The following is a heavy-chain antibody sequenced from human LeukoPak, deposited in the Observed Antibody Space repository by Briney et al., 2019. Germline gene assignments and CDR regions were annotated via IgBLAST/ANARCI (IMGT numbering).Heavy chain of an antibody. CDR1: GFTFDDYG. Sequence: GGSLRLSCAASGFTFDDYGMSWVRQAPGKGLEWVSGINWNGGSTGYADSVKGRFTISRDNAKNSLYLQMNSLRAEDTSLYYCARFVYYDFWSVNGDYYYMDVWGKGTTVTVSS. D-gene: IGHD3-3*01. CDR3: ARFVYYDFWSVNGDYYYMDV. V-gene: IGHV3-20*04. J-gene: IGHJ6*03. CDR2: INWNGGST.